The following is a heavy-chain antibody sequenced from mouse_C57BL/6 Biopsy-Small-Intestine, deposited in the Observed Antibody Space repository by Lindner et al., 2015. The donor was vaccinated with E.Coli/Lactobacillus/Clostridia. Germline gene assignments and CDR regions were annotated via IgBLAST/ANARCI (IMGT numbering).Heavy chain of an antibody. CDR2: IYPGDGDA. CDR3: VGCGHWYFDV. D-gene: IGHD3-3*01. J-gene: IGHJ1*03. V-gene: IGHV1-82*01. Sequence: VQLQESGPELVKPGASVKISCKASGCAFSSSWMNWVKQRPDKGLEWIGRIYPGDGDAKYNGNFKGKATLTADKSSSTAYMQLSSLTSEDSAVYFCVGCGHWYFDVWGTGTTVTVSS. CDR1: GCAFSSSW.